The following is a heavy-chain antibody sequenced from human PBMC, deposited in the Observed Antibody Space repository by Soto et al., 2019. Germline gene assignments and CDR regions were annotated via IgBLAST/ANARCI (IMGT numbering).Heavy chain of an antibody. J-gene: IGHJ4*02. D-gene: IGHD3-9*01. CDR1: GGSTSSYY. Sequence: SETLSLTCSVSGGSTSSYYWSWIRQPPGKGLEWIGSIYYSGSTYYNPSLKSRVTISVDTSKNQFSLKLSSVTAADTAVYYCARHDWAKPFDYWGQGALVTVSS. CDR2: IYYSGST. CDR3: ARHDWAKPFDY. V-gene: IGHV4-59*05.